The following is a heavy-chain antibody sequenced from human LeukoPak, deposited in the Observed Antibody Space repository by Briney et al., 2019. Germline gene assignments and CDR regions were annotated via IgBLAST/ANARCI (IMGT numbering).Heavy chain of an antibody. CDR1: GYSISSGYY. D-gene: IGHD1-26*01. Sequence: PSETLSLTCTVSGYSISSGYYWGWIRQPPGKGLEWIGSIYHSGSTYYNPSLKSRVTISVDTSKNQFSLKLSSVTAADTAVYYCAGIIVGATSYDYWGQGTQVTVSS. J-gene: IGHJ4*02. CDR2: IYHSGST. CDR3: AGIIVGATSYDY. V-gene: IGHV4-38-2*02.